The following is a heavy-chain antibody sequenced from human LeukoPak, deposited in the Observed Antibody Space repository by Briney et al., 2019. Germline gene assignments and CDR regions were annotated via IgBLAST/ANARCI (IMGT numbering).Heavy chain of an antibody. V-gene: IGHV3-7*01. Sequence: PGGSLRLSCAASGFTFSTYWMSWVRQAPGKGLEWVANIKQDGSEKYYLESVKGRFTISRDNAKNPLYLQMNSLRAEDTAVYYCVRGPNWFDPWGQGTLVTVSS. CDR1: GFTFSTYW. J-gene: IGHJ5*02. CDR2: IKQDGSEK. CDR3: VRGPNWFDP.